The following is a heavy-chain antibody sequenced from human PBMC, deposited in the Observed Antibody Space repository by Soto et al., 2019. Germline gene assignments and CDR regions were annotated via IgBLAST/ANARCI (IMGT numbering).Heavy chain of an antibody. CDR1: ADSLSGYY. D-gene: IGHD3-16*02. Sequence: SETLSLTCTVSADSLSGYYWSWIRQPPGKGLEWIGYIYYSGSTYYNPSLRSRVTISVDTSKNQFSLKLSSVTAADTAVYYCVRDGSFRGVPAYWGQGTLVPVSS. V-gene: IGHV4-59*12. J-gene: IGHJ4*01. CDR3: VRDGSFRGVPAY. CDR2: IYYSGST.